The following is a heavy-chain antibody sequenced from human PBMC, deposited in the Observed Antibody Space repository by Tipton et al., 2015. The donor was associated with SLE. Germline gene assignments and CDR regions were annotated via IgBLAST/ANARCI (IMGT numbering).Heavy chain of an antibody. CDR2: INHSGST. V-gene: IGHV4-34*01. D-gene: IGHD6-13*01. CDR1: GGSFSGYY. CDR3: ARRLGSWSIDY. Sequence: LRLSCAVYGGSFSGYYWSWIRQPPGKGLEWIGEINHSGSTNYNPSLKSRVTISVDTSKNQSSLKLSSVTAADTAVYYCARRLGSWSIDYWGQGTLVTVSS. J-gene: IGHJ4*02.